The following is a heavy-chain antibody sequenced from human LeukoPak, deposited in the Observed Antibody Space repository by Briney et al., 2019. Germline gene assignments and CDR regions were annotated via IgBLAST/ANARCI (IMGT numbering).Heavy chain of an antibody. Sequence: SETLTLTCTVSGGSISSSSYYWVWIRQPPGKGLEWIGSIYYSGSTYYNPSLKSRVTISVDTSKNQFSLKLSSVTAADTAVYYCASGTGGGNPFDYWGQGTLVTVSS. CDR2: IYYSGST. J-gene: IGHJ4*02. CDR3: ASGTGGGNPFDY. V-gene: IGHV4-39*07. D-gene: IGHD4-23*01. CDR1: GGSISSSSYY.